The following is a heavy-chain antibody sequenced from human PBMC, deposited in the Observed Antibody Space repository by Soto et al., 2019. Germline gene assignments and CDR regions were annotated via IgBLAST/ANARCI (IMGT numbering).Heavy chain of an antibody. CDR1: GFPFSNYW. V-gene: IGHV3-74*01. J-gene: IGHJ2*01. D-gene: IGHD1-20*01. CDR2: IPHDAVNT. CDR3: ARGWYNFASGRPRGGHWYFDL. Sequence: EVQLVESGGRLVQPGGSLTLSCAASGFPFSNYWMHWVRQAPGKGLVWVSRIPHDAVNTRYADSVNGRFTISRDDAKETLYLQWNRLKVDDAAVYYCARGWYNFASGRPRGGHWYFDLWGRGTVVTVSS.